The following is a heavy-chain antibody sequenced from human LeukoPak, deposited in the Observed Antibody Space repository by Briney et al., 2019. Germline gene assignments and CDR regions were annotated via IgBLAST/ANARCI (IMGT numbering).Heavy chain of an antibody. D-gene: IGHD1-26*01. Sequence: GGSLRLSCAASGFTFSRYGLHWVRQAPGKGLEWVAVIWYDGTSKYYADSVKGRFTISGDNSKNTLSLQMNSLRAEDTAVYYCAREEVLRVAFDIWGQGTMVTVSS. V-gene: IGHV3-33*01. CDR1: GFTFSRYG. CDR3: AREEVLRVAFDI. CDR2: IWYDGTSK. J-gene: IGHJ3*02.